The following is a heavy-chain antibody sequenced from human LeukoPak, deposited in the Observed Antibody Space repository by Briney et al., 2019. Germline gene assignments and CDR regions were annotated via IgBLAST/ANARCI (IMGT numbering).Heavy chain of an antibody. V-gene: IGHV3-23*01. CDR2: ISGSGDTT. D-gene: IGHD1-26*01. Sequence: GGSLRLSCAASGFTFSSYAMNWVRQAPGKGLEWVSFISGSGDTTYYAASVKGRFTISRDKSKNTLYLQMNSLRAEDTAVYYCAKSRGESRGASNYWGQGTLVTVSS. J-gene: IGHJ4*02. CDR1: GFTFSSYA. CDR3: AKSRGESRGASNY.